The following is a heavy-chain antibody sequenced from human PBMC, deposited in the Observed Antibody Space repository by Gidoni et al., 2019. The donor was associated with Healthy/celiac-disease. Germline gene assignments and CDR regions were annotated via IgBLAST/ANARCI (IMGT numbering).Heavy chain of an antibody. CDR3: TRDRAVTPPKYYYYYYMDV. J-gene: IGHJ6*03. V-gene: IGHV3-49*04. CDR2: MRSKAYGGTT. Sequence: EVQLVASGGGVVQPGRSLRLAGTASGFTFGDYAMSCVRQAPGKGLEGVGFMRSKAYGGTTEYAASVKGRFTISIDDSNSIAYLQMNSLKTEDTAVYSCTRDRAVTPPKYYYYYYMDVWGKGTTVTVSS. D-gene: IGHD4-4*01. CDR1: GFTFGDYA.